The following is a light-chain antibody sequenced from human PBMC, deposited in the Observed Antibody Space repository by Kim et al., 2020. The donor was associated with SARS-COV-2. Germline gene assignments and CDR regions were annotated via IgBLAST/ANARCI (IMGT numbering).Light chain of an antibody. J-gene: IGKJ1*01. CDR3: VQDFNYPRT. Sequence: AIQMTQSPSSLSASVGDSVTITCRASLAIRSDLAWYQQKPGQAPKLLIYSASSLHSGVPLRFSGSGSGTDFTLTISSLQPEDFATYYCVQDFNYPRTFGQGTKVDIK. CDR1: LAIRSD. V-gene: IGKV1-6*01. CDR2: SAS.